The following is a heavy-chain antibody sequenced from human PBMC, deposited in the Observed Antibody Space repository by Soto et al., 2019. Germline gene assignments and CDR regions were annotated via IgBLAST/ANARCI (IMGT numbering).Heavy chain of an antibody. CDR3: ARDYDILTGYRDRPPYYYYYYMDV. V-gene: IGHV3-11*01. CDR1: GFTFSDYY. CDR2: ISSSGSTI. J-gene: IGHJ6*03. D-gene: IGHD3-9*01. Sequence: GGSLRLSCAASGFTFSDYYMSWIRQAPGKGLEWVSYISSSGSTIYYADSVKGRFTISRDNAKNSLYLQMNSLRAEDTAVYYCARDYDILTGYRDRPPYYYYYYMDVWGKGTTVTVSS.